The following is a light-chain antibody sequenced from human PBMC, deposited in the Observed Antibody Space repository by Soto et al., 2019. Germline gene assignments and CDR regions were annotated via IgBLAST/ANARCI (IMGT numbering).Light chain of an antibody. J-gene: IGKJ5*01. Sequence: DIQMTQSPSSLSASVGDRVTITCQASQDISDYLNWYQQKPGKAPELLIYDASSLKTGVPSRFNGSGSGTDFTFTISSLQPEDLATYFCQQHNNLPITFGQGTRLEIK. V-gene: IGKV1-33*01. CDR2: DAS. CDR1: QDISDY. CDR3: QQHNNLPIT.